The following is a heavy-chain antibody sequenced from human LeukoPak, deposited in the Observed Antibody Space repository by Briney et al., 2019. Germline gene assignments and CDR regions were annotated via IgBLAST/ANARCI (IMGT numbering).Heavy chain of an antibody. Sequence: GGCLRLSCAASGFTFSSYAMSWVRPAPGEGLEWVSAIIGSGGSTYYADSVKGRFTISRDNSKSTLYLPMNSLRAEDTAVYYCAKLSYIAAAAPHFDYWGQGTLVTVSS. CDR1: GFTFSSYA. CDR3: AKLSYIAAAAPHFDY. D-gene: IGHD6-13*01. CDR2: IIGSGGST. V-gene: IGHV3-23*01. J-gene: IGHJ4*02.